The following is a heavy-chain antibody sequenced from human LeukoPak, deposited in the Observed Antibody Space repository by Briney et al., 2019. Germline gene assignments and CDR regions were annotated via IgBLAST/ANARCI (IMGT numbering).Heavy chain of an antibody. Sequence: GESLKISCKASGYSFTNYWIGWVRQMPGKGLEWMGIIYPGDSDTRYSPSFQGQVTISADKSISTAYLQWSSLKASDTAMYYCARHHTDYYDSSGYPVGYYYYGMDVWGQGTTVTVSS. V-gene: IGHV5-51*01. D-gene: IGHD3-22*01. CDR1: GYSFTNYW. CDR2: IYPGDSDT. CDR3: ARHHTDYYDSSGYPVGYYYYGMDV. J-gene: IGHJ6*02.